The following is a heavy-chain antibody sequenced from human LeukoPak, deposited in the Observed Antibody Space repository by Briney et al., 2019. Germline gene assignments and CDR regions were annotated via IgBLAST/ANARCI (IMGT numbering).Heavy chain of an antibody. J-gene: IGHJ6*03. CDR3: AREKNDAYYYYMDV. CDR1: GGTFSSYA. CDR2: IIPIFGTA. D-gene: IGHD1-1*01. V-gene: IGHV1-69*05. Sequence: SSVKVSCKASGGTFSSYAISWVRQAPGQGLEWMGRIIPIFGTANYEQKFQGRVTITTDESTSTAYMELSSLRSEDTAVYYCAREKNDAYYYYMDVWGKGTTVTVSS.